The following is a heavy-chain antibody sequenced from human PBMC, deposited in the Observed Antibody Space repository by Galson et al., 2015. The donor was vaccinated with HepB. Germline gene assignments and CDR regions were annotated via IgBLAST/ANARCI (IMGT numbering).Heavy chain of an antibody. V-gene: IGHV3-9*01. CDR3: AKDRAAWGSGSYYNVPNMDV. CDR1: GFTFDDYA. J-gene: IGHJ6*03. CDR2: ISWNSGSI. D-gene: IGHD3-10*01. Sequence: LRLSCAASGFTFDDYAMHWVRQAPGKGLEWVSGISWNSGSIGYADSVKGRFTISRDNAKNSLYLQMNSLRAEDTALYYCAKDRAAWGSGSYYNVPNMDVWGKGTTVTVSS.